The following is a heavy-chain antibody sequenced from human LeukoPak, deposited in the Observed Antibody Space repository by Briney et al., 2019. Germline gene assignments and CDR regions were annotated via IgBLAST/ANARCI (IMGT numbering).Heavy chain of an antibody. CDR3: ARPYYDSSGYHDAFDI. D-gene: IGHD3-22*01. J-gene: IGHJ3*02. CDR1: GGSISSYY. Sequence: SETLSLTCTVSGGSISSYYWSWIRQPPGKGLEWIGYIYYSGSTNYNPSLKSRVTISVDTSKNQFSPKLSSVTAADTAVYYCARPYYDSSGYHDAFDIWGQGTMVTVSS. CDR2: IYYSGST. V-gene: IGHV4-59*01.